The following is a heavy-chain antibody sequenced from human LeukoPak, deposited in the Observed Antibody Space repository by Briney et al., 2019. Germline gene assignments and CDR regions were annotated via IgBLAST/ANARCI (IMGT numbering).Heavy chain of an antibody. J-gene: IGHJ4*02. V-gene: IGHV4-59*01. CDR2: IYYSGST. Sequence: SETLSLTCTVSGGSMSSYYWSWIRQPPGKGLEWIGYIYYSGSTNYNPSLKSRVTISVDTSKTQFSLKLSSVTAADTAVYYCARNGYTYGPFDYWGRGTLVTVSS. CDR3: ARNGYTYGPFDY. D-gene: IGHD5-18*01. CDR1: GGSMSSYY.